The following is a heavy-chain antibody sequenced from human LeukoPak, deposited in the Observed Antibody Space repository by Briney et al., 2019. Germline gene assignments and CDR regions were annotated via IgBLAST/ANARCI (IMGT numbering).Heavy chain of an antibody. CDR3: ARITGTTINKAFNM. V-gene: IGHV1-8*03. CDR2: VNPNSGHT. Sequence: ASVKVSCKASGYTFINYDINWVRQATGQGLEWMGWVNPNSGHTGYAQKFQGRVTITRSTSISTAYMELSSLRSEDTAVYYCARITGTTINKAFNMWGQGTMVTVSS. J-gene: IGHJ3*02. D-gene: IGHD1-20*01. CDR1: GYTFINYD.